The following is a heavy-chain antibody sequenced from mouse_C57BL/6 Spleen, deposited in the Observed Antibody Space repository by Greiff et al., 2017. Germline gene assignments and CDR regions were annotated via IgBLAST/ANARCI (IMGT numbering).Heavy chain of an antibody. D-gene: IGHD1-1*01. V-gene: IGHV5-17*01. CDR2: ISSGSSTI. CDR1: GFTFSDYG. Sequence: EVKLVESGGGLVKPGGSLKLSCAASGFTFSDYGMHWVRQAPEKGLEWVAYISSGSSTIYYADTVKGRFTISRDNAKNTLFLQMTSLRSEDTAMYYCAIPDYYGSSPFDYWGQGTTLTVSS. CDR3: AIPDYYGSSPFDY. J-gene: IGHJ2*01.